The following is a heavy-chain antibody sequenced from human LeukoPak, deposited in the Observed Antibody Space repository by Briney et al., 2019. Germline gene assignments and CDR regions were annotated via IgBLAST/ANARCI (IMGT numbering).Heavy chain of an antibody. V-gene: IGHV4-4*07. CDR2: IYSSGST. CDR3: ARDSKFDY. CDR1: GFTFSSYA. Sequence: GSLRLSCAASGFTFSSYAMSWVRQAPGKGLEWIGRIYSSGSTNYNPSLKSRVTMSMDTSKNQFSLQLNSVTAADTAIYYCARDSKFDYWGQGTLVTVSS. D-gene: IGHD4-11*01. J-gene: IGHJ4*02.